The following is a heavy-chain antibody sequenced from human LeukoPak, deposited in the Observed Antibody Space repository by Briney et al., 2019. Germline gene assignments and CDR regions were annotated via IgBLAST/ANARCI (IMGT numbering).Heavy chain of an antibody. D-gene: IGHD3-10*01. CDR1: EFSVSTYE. Sequence: GGSLRLSCAASEFSVSTYEMNWVRQAPGKGLECVSYISSSGTTISYADSVEGRFTISRDNAKNSLYLEMNSLRVGDTAVYYCARGRPEFFGSGTYLNDWGQGTLVTVSS. J-gene: IGHJ4*02. V-gene: IGHV3-48*03. CDR2: ISSSGTTI. CDR3: ARGRPEFFGSGTYLND.